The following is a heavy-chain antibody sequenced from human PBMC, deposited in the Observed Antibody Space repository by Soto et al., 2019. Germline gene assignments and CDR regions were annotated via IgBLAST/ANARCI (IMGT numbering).Heavy chain of an antibody. V-gene: IGHV3-33*01. CDR3: ARGENGLAPPYSSVVVNGDY. J-gene: IGHJ4*02. CDR1: GFTFSSYG. D-gene: IGHD6-19*01. Sequence: GGSLRLSCAASGFTFSSYGMHWVRQAPGKGLEWVAVIWYDGSNKYYADSVKGRFTISRDNSKNTLYLQMNSLRAEDTAVYYCARGENGLAPPYSSVVVNGDYWGQGTLVTVSS. CDR2: IWYDGSNK.